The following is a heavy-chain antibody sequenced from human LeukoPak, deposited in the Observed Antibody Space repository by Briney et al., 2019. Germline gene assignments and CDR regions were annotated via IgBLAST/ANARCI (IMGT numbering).Heavy chain of an antibody. Sequence: GGSLGLSCAASGFTFDDYAMHWVRQAPGKGLEWVSGISWNGGSIGYADSVKGRFTISRDNAKNSLYLQMNSLRAEDMALYYCAKGCLPFGVVTSDSFDIWGQGTMVTVSS. CDR3: AKGCLPFGVVTSDSFDI. CDR1: GFTFDDYA. V-gene: IGHV3-9*03. CDR2: ISWNGGSI. D-gene: IGHD3-3*01. J-gene: IGHJ3*02.